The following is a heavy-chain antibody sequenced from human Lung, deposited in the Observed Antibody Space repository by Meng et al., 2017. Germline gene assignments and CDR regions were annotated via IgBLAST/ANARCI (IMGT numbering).Heavy chain of an antibody. J-gene: IGHJ4*02. CDR3: ARDEDISAAGKLFGDY. CDR2: INPKSGDT. Sequence: SVKVSCKPSGYNFPDYYIHWVRRAPGQGLEWMGRINPKSGDTHYAQKFQARVTMTGDTSISTAYMELSGLGSDDTAMYYCARDEDISAAGKLFGDYWGQGTLVTVSS. CDR1: GYNFPDYY. D-gene: IGHD6-25*01. V-gene: IGHV1-2*06.